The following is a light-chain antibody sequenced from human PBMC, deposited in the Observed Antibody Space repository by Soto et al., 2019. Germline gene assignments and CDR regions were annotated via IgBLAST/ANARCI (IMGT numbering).Light chain of an antibody. CDR3: QQSYSSPPT. CDR2: AAS. CDR1: QDIATY. V-gene: IGKV1-39*01. J-gene: IGKJ1*01. Sequence: DIQITQSPSSLSASVGKRFTITCQASQDIATYLNWFQQKPGKAPKLLIFAASSLQSGVPSRFSGSRSGPDFTLTISSLQPEDFATYYCQQSYSSPPTFGQGTKVDIK.